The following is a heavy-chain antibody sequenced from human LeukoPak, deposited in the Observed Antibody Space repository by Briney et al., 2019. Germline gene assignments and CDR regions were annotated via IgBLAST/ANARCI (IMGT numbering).Heavy chain of an antibody. CDR3: AKSDNNGWPLHWHFDL. Sequence: SETLSLTCTVSGYSISSGYDWSWIRQPPGQGLQWLAYISYNGNTKTNPSLKSRVTISRDTSKNQFSLKLTSVTAADTAVYFCAKSDNNGWPLHWHFDLWGRGTLVTVSS. D-gene: IGHD6-19*01. CDR2: ISYNGNT. J-gene: IGHJ2*01. V-gene: IGHV4-61*01. CDR1: GYSISSGYD.